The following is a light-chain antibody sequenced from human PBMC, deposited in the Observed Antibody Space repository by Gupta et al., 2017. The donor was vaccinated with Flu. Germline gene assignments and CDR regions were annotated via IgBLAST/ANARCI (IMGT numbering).Light chain of an antibody. Sequence: NSNIGYSTFNCYRRLPGSAPKLLIYNNNQRPSVAPDRFSGSKSGTSASLVIRGLQSEDEADYYCATWSDSLNAYVFGTGTKVTVL. J-gene: IGLJ1*01. CDR1: NSNIGYST. CDR2: NNN. V-gene: IGLV1-44*01. CDR3: ATWSDSLNAYV.